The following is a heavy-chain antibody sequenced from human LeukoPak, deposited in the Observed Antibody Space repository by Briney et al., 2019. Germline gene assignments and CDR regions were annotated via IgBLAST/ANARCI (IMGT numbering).Heavy chain of an antibody. Sequence: ASVKVSCKASGYTFTGYYMHWVRQAPGQGLEWMGWINPNSGGTNYAQKFQGRVTMTRDTSISTAYTELSRLRSDDTAVYYCARDRITMVRGVIISLGYWGQGTLVTVSS. CDR2: INPNSGGT. CDR1: GYTFTGYY. CDR3: ARDRITMVRGVIISLGY. D-gene: IGHD3-10*01. J-gene: IGHJ4*02. V-gene: IGHV1-2*02.